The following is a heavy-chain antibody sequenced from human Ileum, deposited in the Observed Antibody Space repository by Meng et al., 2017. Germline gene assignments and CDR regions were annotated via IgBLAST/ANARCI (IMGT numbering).Heavy chain of an antibody. V-gene: IGHV3-23*03. CDR1: GFTVSSYG. CDR3: ARGIGTHGRYYSDY. Sequence: EVQLLESGGGFVQPGGSLRLSCTASGFTVSSYGMSWVRQAPGKGVEWVSGLSGNSNTYYAESVMGRFAISRDNSKNTLYLQMNSLKAEDTAVYYCARGIGTHGRYYSDYWGQGTLVTVSS. D-gene: IGHD3-9*01. J-gene: IGHJ4*02. CDR2: LSGNSNT.